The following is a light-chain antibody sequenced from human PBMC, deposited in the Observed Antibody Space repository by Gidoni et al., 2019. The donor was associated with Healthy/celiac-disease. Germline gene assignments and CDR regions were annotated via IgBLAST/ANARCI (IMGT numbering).Light chain of an antibody. CDR1: QSISSY. CDR3: QQSYSTSYP. V-gene: IGKV1-39*01. Sequence: DIQMTQSPSSLSPSVGDRVTITCRASQSISSYLNWYQQKPGTAPKLLIYAASSLQSGVPSRFSGSGSGTDFTLTISSLQPEDFATYYCQQSYSTSYPFGQGTKLEIK. J-gene: IGKJ2*01. CDR2: AAS.